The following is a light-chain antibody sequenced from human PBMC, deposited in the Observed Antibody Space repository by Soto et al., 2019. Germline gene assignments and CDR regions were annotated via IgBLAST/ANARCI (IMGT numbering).Light chain of an antibody. CDR3: QQYGTTPLT. V-gene: IGKV1-39*01. J-gene: IGKJ4*01. CDR1: QSISGY. Sequence: DIQMTQSPSSLSASVGDRVTITCRASQSISGYLNPYQQKPGKAPKLLIYAASSLQSGVPSRFSGSGSGTDFSLTISRLEPEDFALYYCQQYGTTPLTFGGGTKVEIK. CDR2: AAS.